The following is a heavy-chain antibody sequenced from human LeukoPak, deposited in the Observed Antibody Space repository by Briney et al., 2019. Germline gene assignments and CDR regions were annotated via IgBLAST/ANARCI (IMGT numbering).Heavy chain of an antibody. CDR3: ARARGRAAAGPFDY. CDR1: GGSIGSYY. J-gene: IGHJ4*02. CDR2: IYYSGST. V-gene: IGHV4-59*01. Sequence: SETLSLTCTVSGGSIGSYYWSWIRQPPGKGLEWIGYIYYSGSTNYNPSLKSRVTISVDTSKNQFSLKLSSVTAADTAVYYCARARGRAAAGPFDYWGQGTLVTVSS. D-gene: IGHD6-13*01.